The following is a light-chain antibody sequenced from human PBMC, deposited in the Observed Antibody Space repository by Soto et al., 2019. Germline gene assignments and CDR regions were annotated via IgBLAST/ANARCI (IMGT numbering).Light chain of an antibody. Sequence: QSALTQPPSASGSPGQSVTISCTGTSSDVGPYKYVSWYQQHPGKAPKLIIYAVNQRPSGVPDRFSSSKSGNTASLTVSGLQAEDEADYYCSSYASGNIYVFGTGTKLTVL. CDR3: SSYASGNIYV. CDR1: SSDVGPYKY. V-gene: IGLV2-8*01. J-gene: IGLJ1*01. CDR2: AVN.